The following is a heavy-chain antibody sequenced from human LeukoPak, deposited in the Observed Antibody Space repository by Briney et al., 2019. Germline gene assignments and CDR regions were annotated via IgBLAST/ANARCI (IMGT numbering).Heavy chain of an antibody. CDR3: AKPHLSVVSTPYFDS. D-gene: IGHD5/OR15-5a*01. V-gene: IGHV3-30*18. J-gene: IGHJ4*02. Sequence: GRSLRLSCAASGFTFSSYGMHWVRQAPGKGLEWVAVISYDGSNKYYADSVKGRFTISRDNSKNTLYLQMNSLRAEDTAVYYCAKPHLSVVSTPYFDSWGQGTLVTVSS. CDR2: ISYDGSNK. CDR1: GFTFSSYG.